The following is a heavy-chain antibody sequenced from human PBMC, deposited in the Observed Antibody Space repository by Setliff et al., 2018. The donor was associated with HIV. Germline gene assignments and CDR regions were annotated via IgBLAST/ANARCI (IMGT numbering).Heavy chain of an antibody. CDR1: GFTFRNYG. Sequence: GGSLRLSCAASGFTFRNYGIHWVRQAPGKGLEWVGRTTNKANNYIREYAASVQGRFTISRDDSNDSLFLQMNNLKTEDTAVYYCVRAAAGLDIWSQGILVTVSS. CDR2: TTNKANNYIR. J-gene: IGHJ4*02. V-gene: IGHV3-72*01. CDR3: VRAAAGLDI.